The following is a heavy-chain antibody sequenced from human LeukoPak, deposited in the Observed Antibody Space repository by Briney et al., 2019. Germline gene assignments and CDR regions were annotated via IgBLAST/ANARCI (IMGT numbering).Heavy chain of an antibody. J-gene: IGHJ4*02. Sequence: ASVKVSCNASGYTFTSYAMHWVRQAPGQRLEWMGWINAGNGNTKYSQKFQGRVTITRDTSASTAYMELSSLRSEDTAVYYCARAGYSSGWYLPYFDYWGQGTLVTVSS. CDR3: ARAGYSSGWYLPYFDY. D-gene: IGHD6-19*01. CDR1: GYTFTSYA. V-gene: IGHV1-3*01. CDR2: INAGNGNT.